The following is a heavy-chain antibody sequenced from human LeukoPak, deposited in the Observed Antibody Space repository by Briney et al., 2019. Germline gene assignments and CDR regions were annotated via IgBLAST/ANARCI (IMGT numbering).Heavy chain of an antibody. CDR3: ARRYCNDGVCYSQIDY. V-gene: IGHV3-23*01. D-gene: IGHD2-8*01. CDR1: GFTFSNYA. CDR2: LTNSGGNS. Sequence: GGSLRLSCAASGFTFSNYALSWVRQAPGKGLEWVSDLTNSGGNSYYADSVKGRFTISRDNSKSTLYLQMSSLRAEDTAVYYCARRYCNDGVCYSQIDYWGQGTLVTVSS. J-gene: IGHJ4*02.